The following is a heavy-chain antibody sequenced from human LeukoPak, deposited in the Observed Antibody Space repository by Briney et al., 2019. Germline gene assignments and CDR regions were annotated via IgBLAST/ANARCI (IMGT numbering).Heavy chain of an antibody. V-gene: IGHV3-30*04. CDR1: GFTFSSYA. CDR2: ISYDGSNK. D-gene: IGHD1-26*01. CDR3: ARDARYSGSYSDY. J-gene: IGHJ4*02. Sequence: GGTLRLSCAASGFTFSSYAMHWVRQAPGKGLEWVAVISYDGSNKYYADSVKGRFTISRDNSKNTLYLLMNSQRAEDTAVYYCARDARYSGSYSDYWGQGTLVTVSS.